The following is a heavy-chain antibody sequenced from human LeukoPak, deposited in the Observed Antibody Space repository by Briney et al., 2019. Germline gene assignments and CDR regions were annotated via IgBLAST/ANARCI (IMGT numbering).Heavy chain of an antibody. CDR2: ISSSSSTI. Sequence: PGGSLRLSCAASGFTFSSYSMNWVRQAPGKGLEWVSYISSSSSTIYYADSVKGRFTISRDNAKNTLYLQMNSLRAEDTAVYSCARLTYHGSGSYWEPRSWFDPWGQGTLVTVSS. CDR1: GFTFSSYS. V-gene: IGHV3-48*01. CDR3: ARLTYHGSGSYWEPRSWFDP. D-gene: IGHD3-10*01. J-gene: IGHJ5*02.